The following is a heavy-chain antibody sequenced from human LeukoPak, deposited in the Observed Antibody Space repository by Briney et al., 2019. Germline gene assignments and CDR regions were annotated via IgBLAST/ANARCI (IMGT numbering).Heavy chain of an antibody. D-gene: IGHD3-9*01. CDR2: IRSSSSTI. V-gene: IGHV3-48*01. Sequence: GGSLRLSCAASGFTFSSYSMNWVRQAPGKGLEWVSYIRSSSSTIYYADSVKGRFTISRDNAKNSLYLQMNSLRAEDTAVYYFSIDHREAIRYFDWPSPFDYWGQGTLVTVSS. CDR3: SIDHREAIRYFDWPSPFDY. CDR1: GFTFSSYS. J-gene: IGHJ4*02.